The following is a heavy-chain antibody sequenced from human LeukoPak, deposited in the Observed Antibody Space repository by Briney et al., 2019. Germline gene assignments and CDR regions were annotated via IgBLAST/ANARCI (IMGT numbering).Heavy chain of an antibody. Sequence: GEALKISCKGSGSSFTSYWIGWARPTPGKGLEWMGIIYPDDSDTRYSPSFEGKVIISVDKSISTAYLQWSSLKASDTATYYCARHGHCTNGVCYSNYYYYMDVWGKGTTVTVSS. CDR2: IYPDDSDT. D-gene: IGHD2-8*01. CDR3: ARHGHCTNGVCYSNYYYYMDV. J-gene: IGHJ6*03. CDR1: GSSFTSYW. V-gene: IGHV5-51*01.